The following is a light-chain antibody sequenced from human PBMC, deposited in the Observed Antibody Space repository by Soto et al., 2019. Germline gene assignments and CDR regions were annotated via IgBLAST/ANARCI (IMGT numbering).Light chain of an antibody. V-gene: IGLV1-40*01. CDR2: GNT. Sequence: QLVLTQPPSVSGAPGQRVTISCTGSSSNIGAGYDVQWYQQLPGTAPKLLIYGNTNRPSGVPDRFSGSKSGTSASLAITGLQAEDEADYYCQSFDTSPVFGEGTKLTVL. CDR1: SSNIGAGYD. CDR3: QSFDTSPV. J-gene: IGLJ2*01.